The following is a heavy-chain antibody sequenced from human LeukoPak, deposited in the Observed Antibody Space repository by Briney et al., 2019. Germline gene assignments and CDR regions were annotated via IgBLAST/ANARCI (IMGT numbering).Heavy chain of an antibody. CDR3: ARGVVIAPQTFDY. D-gene: IGHD2-21*01. CDR2: IYYSGST. J-gene: IGHJ4*02. Sequence: SETLSLTCAVYGESFSGYYWSWIRQPPGKGLEWIGYIYYSGSTHYNPSLKSRVTISVDTSKNQFSLKLSSVTAADTAVYYCARGVVIAPQTFDYWGQGTLVTVSS. CDR1: GESFSGYY. V-gene: IGHV4-59*01.